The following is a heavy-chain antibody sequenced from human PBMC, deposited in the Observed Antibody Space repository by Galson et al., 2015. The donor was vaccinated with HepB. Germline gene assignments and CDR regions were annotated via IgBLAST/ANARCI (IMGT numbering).Heavy chain of an antibody. CDR3: ARRPGTVVTPGGHFDP. V-gene: IGHV3-21*01. CDR1: GFTFSSYS. D-gene: IGHD4-23*01. CDR2: ISSSSSYI. Sequence: SLRLSCAASGFTFSSYSMNWVRQAPGKGLEWVSSISSSSSYIYYADSVKGRFTISRDNAKNSLYLQMNSLRAEDTAVYYCARRPGTVVTPGGHFDPWGQGTLVTVSS. J-gene: IGHJ5*02.